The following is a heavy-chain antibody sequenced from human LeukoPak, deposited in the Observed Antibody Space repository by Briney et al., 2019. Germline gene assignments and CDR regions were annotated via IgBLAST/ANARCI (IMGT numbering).Heavy chain of an antibody. CDR2: ISGGGVST. J-gene: IGHJ4*02. V-gene: IGHV3-23*01. CDR1: GLTFSSYA. CDR3: ATGLGAHRY. Sequence: TGGSLRLSCAASGLTFSSYAMSWVRQAPGKGLEWFSGISGGGVSTFYADSVKGRFTISRDNSKNTLYLQMSSLRAEDTAVYYCATGLGAHRYWGQGTLVTVSS. D-gene: IGHD3-10*01.